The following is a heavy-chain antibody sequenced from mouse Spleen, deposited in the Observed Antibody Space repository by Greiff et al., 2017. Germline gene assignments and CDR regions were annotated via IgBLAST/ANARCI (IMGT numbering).Heavy chain of an antibody. Sequence: QVQLQQSGAELVRPGASVTLSCKASGYTFTDYEMHWVKQTPVHGLEWIGAIDPETGGTAYNQKFKGKAILTADKSSSTAYMELRSLTSEDSAVYYCTRDDGYFFYAMDYWGQGTSVTVSS. J-gene: IGHJ4*01. CDR1: GYTFTDYE. CDR3: TRDDGYFFYAMDY. CDR2: IDPETGGT. V-gene: IGHV1-15*01. D-gene: IGHD2-3*01.